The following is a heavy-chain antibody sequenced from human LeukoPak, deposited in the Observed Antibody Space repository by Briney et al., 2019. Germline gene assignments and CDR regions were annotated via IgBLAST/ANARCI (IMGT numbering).Heavy chain of an antibody. CDR2: IRSKGNNYAT. Sequence: GGSLRLSCAASGLTFSGSVMHWVRQASGKGLEWVGRIRSKGNNYATAYAASVKGSFTISRDDAKNTAYLQMNSLKTEDTAMYYCTRGYYDSSGYYRLTGFDYWGQGTLVTVSS. J-gene: IGHJ4*02. D-gene: IGHD3-22*01. V-gene: IGHV3-73*01. CDR1: GLTFSGSV. CDR3: TRGYYDSSGYYRLTGFDY.